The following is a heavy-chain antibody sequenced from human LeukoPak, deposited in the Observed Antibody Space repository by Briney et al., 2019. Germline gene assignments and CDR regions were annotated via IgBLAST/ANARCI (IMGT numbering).Heavy chain of an antibody. CDR3: ARRKPHSRVYYHFDY. Sequence: ASVKVSCKASGYTFTGYYMHWVRQAPGQGLEWMGWINPNSGVTKCAQKFQGRVTMTRDTSISTVYMEVIRLRSDDTAVYYCARRKPHSRVYYHFDYWGQGTLFTVSS. J-gene: IGHJ4*02. CDR2: INPNSGVT. V-gene: IGHV1-2*02. D-gene: IGHD3-22*01. CDR1: GYTFTGYY.